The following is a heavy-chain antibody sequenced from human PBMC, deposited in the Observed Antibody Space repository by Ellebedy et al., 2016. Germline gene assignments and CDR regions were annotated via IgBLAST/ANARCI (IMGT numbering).Heavy chain of an antibody. J-gene: IGHJ4*02. CDR3: ARAGFYRFDY. CDR1: GLTYW. D-gene: IGHD3-16*02. Sequence: GGSLRLSXAASGLTYWMNWVRQAPGKGLEWVANINQDGSERQYVDSVKGRFTISRDNAKNSLYLQMNSLRAEDTAVYYCARAGFYRFDYWGQGTLVTVSS. V-gene: IGHV3-7*01. CDR2: INQDGSER.